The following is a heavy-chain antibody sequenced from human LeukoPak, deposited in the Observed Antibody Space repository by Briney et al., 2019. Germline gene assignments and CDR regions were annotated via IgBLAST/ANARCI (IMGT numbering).Heavy chain of an antibody. CDR3: ARDEGPPGLRDGYYYYYLDV. CDR2: IIPIFDTA. D-gene: IGHD7-27*01. Sequence: SVKVSCKPSGGTFSSYAISWVRQAPGQGLEWMGGIIPIFDTANHAQKFQGRLTITTDGSTSTAYMELSSLRSDDTAMYYCARDEGPPGLRDGYYYYYLDVWGKGTTVTVSS. CDR1: GGTFSSYA. V-gene: IGHV1-69*05. J-gene: IGHJ6*03.